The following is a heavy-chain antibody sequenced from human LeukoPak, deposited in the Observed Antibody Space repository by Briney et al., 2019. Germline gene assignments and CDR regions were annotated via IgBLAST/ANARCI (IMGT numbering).Heavy chain of an antibody. CDR3: ARGGGMYYFDY. CDR2: IYHSGIT. D-gene: IGHD6-13*01. V-gene: IGHV4-38-2*02. J-gene: IGHJ4*02. Sequence: LIGSIYHSGITYYNPSLKSRFTISVDTSKNQFSLKLSSVTAADTAVYYCARGGGMYYFDYWGQGTLVTVSS.